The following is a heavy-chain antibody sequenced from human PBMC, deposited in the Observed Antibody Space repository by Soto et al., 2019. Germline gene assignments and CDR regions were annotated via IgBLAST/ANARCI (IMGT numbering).Heavy chain of an antibody. V-gene: IGHV4-59*01. CDR3: ARAPRYYYGSGSSRYYYYGMDV. D-gene: IGHD3-10*01. J-gene: IGHJ6*02. CDR1: GGSISSYY. CDR2: IYYSGST. Sequence: QVQLQESGPGLVKPSETLSLTCTVSGGSISSYYWSWIRQPPGKGLEWIGYIYYSGSTNYNPSLKSRVTISVDTSKNQFSLKLSSVTAADTGVYYCARAPRYYYGSGSSRYYYYGMDVWGQGTTVTVSS.